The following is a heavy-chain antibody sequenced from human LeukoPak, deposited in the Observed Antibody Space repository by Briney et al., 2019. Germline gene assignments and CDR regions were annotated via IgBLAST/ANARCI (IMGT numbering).Heavy chain of an antibody. V-gene: IGHV3-48*03. Sequence: GGSLRLSCAAAGFTFSSYEMNWVRQAPGKGLDWVSYISSSGSSIYYADPVKGRFTISRDNPKNSLYLQMNSLRAEDTAVYYCARVPSDYYDSSGYYSPLDYWGQGTLVTVSS. D-gene: IGHD3-22*01. CDR1: GFTFSSYE. CDR3: ARVPSDYYDSSGYYSPLDY. J-gene: IGHJ4*02. CDR2: ISSSGSSI.